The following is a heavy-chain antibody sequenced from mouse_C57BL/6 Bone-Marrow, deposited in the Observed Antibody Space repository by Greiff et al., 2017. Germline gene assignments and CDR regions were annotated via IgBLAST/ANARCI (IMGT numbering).Heavy chain of an antibody. J-gene: IGHJ1*03. CDR2: IYPSDSGT. V-gene: IGHV1-61*01. CDR1: GYTFTSYW. D-gene: IGHD2-12*01. CDR3: ARDLYPCWYFDV. Sequence: QVQLQQPGAELVRPGSSVKLSCKASGYTFTSYWMDWVKQRPGQGLEWIGNIYPSDSGTNYNQKFKDKATLTVDKSSSTAYMQLSSLTSGDSAVYYCARDLYPCWYFDVWGTGTTVTVSS.